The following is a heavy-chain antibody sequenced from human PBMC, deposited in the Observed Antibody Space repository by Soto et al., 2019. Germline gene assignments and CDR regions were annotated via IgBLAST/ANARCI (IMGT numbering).Heavy chain of an antibody. Sequence: QVQLVQSGAEVKKPGSSVKVSCKASVGTFSSYAISWVRQAPGQGLEWMGGIIPIFGTANYAQKFQGRVTITADESTSTAYMELSSLRSEDTAVYYCARQKAFDYYDSSGSGWWFDPWGQGTLVTVSS. CDR3: ARQKAFDYYDSSGSGWWFDP. D-gene: IGHD3-22*01. J-gene: IGHJ5*02. CDR1: VGTFSSYA. CDR2: IIPIFGTA. V-gene: IGHV1-69*12.